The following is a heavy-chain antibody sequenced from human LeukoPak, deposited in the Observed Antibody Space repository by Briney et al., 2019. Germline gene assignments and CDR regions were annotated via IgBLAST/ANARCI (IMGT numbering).Heavy chain of an antibody. CDR2: ISYDGSNK. CDR3: ARDSFLPYYDTSGYPS. D-gene: IGHD3-22*01. J-gene: IGHJ5*02. CDR1: GFIFDDYA. Sequence: GGSLRLSCAASGFIFDDYAMHWVRQAPGKGLEWVAVISYDGSNKYYADSVKGRFTISRDNSKNTLYLQMNSLRAEDTAVYYCARDSFLPYYDTSGYPSWGQGTLVTVSS. V-gene: IGHV3-30-3*01.